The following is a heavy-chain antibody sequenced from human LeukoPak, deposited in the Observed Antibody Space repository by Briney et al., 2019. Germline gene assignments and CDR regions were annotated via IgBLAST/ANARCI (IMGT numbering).Heavy chain of an antibody. V-gene: IGHV1-2*02. CDR2: INPNSGDT. J-gene: IGHJ4*02. CDR3: ARDQNDRLLGLDY. CDR1: GYTFTVYY. Sequence: GASETVSCTSSGYTFTVYYMHWVRQAPGQGLEWMGWINPNSGDTNYAQKFQGRVTMTRDTSISTAYMELSRLRSDDTAVYFCARDQNDRLLGLDYWGQGTLVSVSS. D-gene: IGHD5-12*01.